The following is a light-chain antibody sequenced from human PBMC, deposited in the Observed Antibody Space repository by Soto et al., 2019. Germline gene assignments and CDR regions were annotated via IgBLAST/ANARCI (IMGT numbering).Light chain of an antibody. Sequence: QSALTQPASVSGSPGQSITISCTGTSNDVGVYNYVSWYQQHPGKVPKLMIYDVTNRPSGVSDRFSGSKSGNTASLTISGLQTDDEADYYCISYRADLYVFGSGTKLTVL. J-gene: IGLJ1*01. CDR3: ISYRADLYV. V-gene: IGLV2-14*03. CDR1: SNDVGVYNY. CDR2: DVT.